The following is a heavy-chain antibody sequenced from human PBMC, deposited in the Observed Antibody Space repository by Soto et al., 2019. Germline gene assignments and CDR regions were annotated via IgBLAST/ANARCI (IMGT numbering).Heavy chain of an antibody. V-gene: IGHV1-24*01. CDR2: FDPEDGET. J-gene: IGHJ3*02. CDR1: GYTLTELS. D-gene: IGHD2-21*02. Sequence: ASVKVSCKVSGYTLTELSMHWVRQAPGKGLEWMGGFDPEDGETIYAQKFQGRVTMTEDTSTDTAYMELSSLRAEDTAVYYCASGRFCGGDCPHPIDAFEIWGQGTMVTVSS. CDR3: ASGRFCGGDCPHPIDAFEI.